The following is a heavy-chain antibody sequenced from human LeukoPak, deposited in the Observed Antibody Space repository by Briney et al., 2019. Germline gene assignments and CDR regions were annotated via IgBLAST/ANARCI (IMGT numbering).Heavy chain of an antibody. CDR2: TNQDGSEK. V-gene: IGHV3-7*03. D-gene: IGHD6-13*01. CDR3: ARVQGSSWAYYYYYGMDV. CDR1: RFTICSNW. Sequence: GSLSRNCAAYRFTICSNWMICLPPAQRKELKGVANTNQDGSEKYYVDFVKGRFTISRDNAKNSLYLQMNSLRAEDTAVYYCARVQGSSWAYYYYYGMDVWGKGTTVTVSS. J-gene: IGHJ6*04.